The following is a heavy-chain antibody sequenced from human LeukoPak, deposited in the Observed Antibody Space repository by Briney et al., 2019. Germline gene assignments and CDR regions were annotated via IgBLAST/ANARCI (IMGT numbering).Heavy chain of an antibody. D-gene: IGHD3-3*01. CDR3: AASTYYDFWSGYYINLDY. J-gene: IGHJ4*02. CDR2: IVVGSGNT. Sequence: GASVEVSCKASGFTFTSSAMQWVRQARGQRLEWIGWIVVGSGNTNYAQKFQERVTITRDMSTSTAYMELSSLRSEDTAVYYCAASTYYDFWSGYYINLDYWGQGTLVTVSS. V-gene: IGHV1-58*02. CDR1: GFTFTSSA.